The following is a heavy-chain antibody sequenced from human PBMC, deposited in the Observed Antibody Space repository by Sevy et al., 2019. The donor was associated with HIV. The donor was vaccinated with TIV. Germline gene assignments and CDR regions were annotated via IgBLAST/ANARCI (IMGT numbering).Heavy chain of an antibody. CDR1: GFIFSSYG. V-gene: IGHV3-33*01. CDR3: ARNTLGVSTSFYFDH. Sequence: GGSLRLSCAASGFIFSSYGMDWVRQSPGKGLEWVALIWHDGSRKYYSESVRGRFTVARDNSKNTLYLEMNSLRVEDTAVYYCARNTLGVSTSFYFDHWGQGTLVTVSS. CDR2: IWHDGSRK. J-gene: IGHJ4*02. D-gene: IGHD1-26*01.